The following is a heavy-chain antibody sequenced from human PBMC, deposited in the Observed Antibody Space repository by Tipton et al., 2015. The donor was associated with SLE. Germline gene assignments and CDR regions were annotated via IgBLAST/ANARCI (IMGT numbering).Heavy chain of an antibody. CDR2: IYYNGNT. V-gene: IGHV4-59*08. J-gene: IGHJ4*02. Sequence: TLSLTCTVSGGSISGQYWSWIRQPPGKGLEWIGYIYYNGNTNYNPSLRSRLTISMDTSKNQFSLRLRSVTAADTAVYYCVRINSGASRLFDYWGQGMLVAVSS. CDR1: GGSISGQY. CDR3: VRINSGASRLFDY. D-gene: IGHD1-26*01.